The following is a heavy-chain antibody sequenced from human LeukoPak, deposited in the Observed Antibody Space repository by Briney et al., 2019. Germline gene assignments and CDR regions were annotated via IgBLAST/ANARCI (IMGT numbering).Heavy chain of an antibody. Sequence: ASVKVSCKASGYTFTSYAMNWVRQAPGQGLEWMGWINTNTGNPTYAQGFTGRFVISLDTSVSTAYLQIGSLKAEDTAVYYCARVLPSTHLGYCSGGSCYPRYYYGMDVWGQGTTVTVSS. D-gene: IGHD2-15*01. CDR1: GYTFTSYA. V-gene: IGHV7-4-1*01. CDR3: ARVLPSTHLGYCSGGSCYPRYYYGMDV. CDR2: INTNTGNP. J-gene: IGHJ6*02.